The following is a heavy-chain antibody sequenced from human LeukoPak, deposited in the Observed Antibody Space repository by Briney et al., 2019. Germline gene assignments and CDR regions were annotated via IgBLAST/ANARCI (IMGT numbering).Heavy chain of an antibody. Sequence: VASVKVSCKASGYTFTTYGISWVRQAPGQGLEWMGGIIPIFGTANYAQKFQGRVTLTRDMSTSTDYLELSSLRSEDTAVYYCARDNSVRDEAWWFNPWGQGTLVTVSS. V-gene: IGHV1-69*05. D-gene: IGHD5-24*01. J-gene: IGHJ5*02. CDR3: ARDNSVRDEAWWFNP. CDR2: IIPIFGTA. CDR1: GYTFTTYG.